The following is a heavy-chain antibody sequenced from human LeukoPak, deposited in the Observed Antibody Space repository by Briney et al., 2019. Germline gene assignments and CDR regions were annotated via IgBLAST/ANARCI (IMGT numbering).Heavy chain of an antibody. CDR3: TTYRYSYDVTGYSYFDY. Sequence: AVTLRLSGTASRFSFNNAWMSRLAQAPGQGLKRVGRIIIRTSGGATDYAAPVRGRFTISRDDSQNTLYLQMNSLKTEDTAVYYCTTYRYSYDVTGYSYFDYWGQGIPVTVSS. CDR1: RFSFNNAW. CDR2: IIIRTSGGAT. D-gene: IGHD3-22*01. V-gene: IGHV3-15*01. J-gene: IGHJ4*02.